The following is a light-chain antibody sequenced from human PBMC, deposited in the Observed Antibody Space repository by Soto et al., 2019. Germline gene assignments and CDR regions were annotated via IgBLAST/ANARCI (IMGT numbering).Light chain of an antibody. CDR3: ETWDSNNWV. Sequence: QLVLTQSSSASASLGSSVKLTCTLSSGHSSYIIAWHQQQPGKAPRYLMKLEGSGNYNKGSGVRDRFSGSSSGADRYLTISNLQFEDEADYYCETWDSNNWVFGGGTQLTVL. J-gene: IGLJ3*02. V-gene: IGLV4-60*02. CDR2: LEGSGNY. CDR1: SGHSSYI.